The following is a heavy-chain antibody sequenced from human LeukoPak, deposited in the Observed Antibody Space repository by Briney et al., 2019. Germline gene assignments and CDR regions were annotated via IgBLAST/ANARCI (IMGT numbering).Heavy chain of an antibody. CDR1: GFTFSSYA. Sequence: GGSLRLSCAASGFTFSSYAMSWVRQAPGKGLEWVSAISGSGGSTYYADSVKGRFTISRDNSKNTLYLQMNSLRAEDTAVYYCAKASYYYDSSGSVGGYFQHWGQGTLVTVSS. J-gene: IGHJ1*01. CDR3: AKASYYYDSSGSVGGYFQH. D-gene: IGHD3-22*01. CDR2: ISGSGGST. V-gene: IGHV3-23*01.